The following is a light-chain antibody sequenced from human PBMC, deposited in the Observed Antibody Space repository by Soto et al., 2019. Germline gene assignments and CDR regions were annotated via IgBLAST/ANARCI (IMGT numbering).Light chain of an antibody. V-gene: IGKV3-15*01. Sequence: EIVMTQSPATLSVSPGERATLSCRASQSFSSNLAWYQQKPGQAPRLLIYGASTRATGIPARFSGSGSGTEFTLTISSLQSEDFAVYYCQQYNNWPWTFGQGTTVEIK. CDR3: QQYNNWPWT. J-gene: IGKJ1*01. CDR2: GAS. CDR1: QSFSSN.